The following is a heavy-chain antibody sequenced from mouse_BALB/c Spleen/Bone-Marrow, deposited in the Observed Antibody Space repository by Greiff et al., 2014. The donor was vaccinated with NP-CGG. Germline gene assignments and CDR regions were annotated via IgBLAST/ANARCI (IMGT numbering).Heavy chain of an antibody. V-gene: IGHV14-4*02. CDR2: IDPENGDT. Sequence: EVQVVESGAELVRSGASVKLSCTASGFNIKDYYMYWVKQRPEQGLEWIGWIDPENGDTEYAPKFQGKATMTADTSSNTAYLQLSSLTSEDTAVHYCNARDYRYEGYAMDNWGQGTSVTVSS. CDR3: NARDYRYEGYAMDN. D-gene: IGHD2-14*01. CDR1: GFNIKDYY. J-gene: IGHJ4*01.